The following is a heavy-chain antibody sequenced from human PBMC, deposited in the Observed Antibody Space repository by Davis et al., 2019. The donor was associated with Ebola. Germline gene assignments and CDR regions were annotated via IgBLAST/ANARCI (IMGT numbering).Heavy chain of an antibody. CDR1: GFTFSSFA. CDR3: AKSLQPQGFCSGGDCYAPADS. V-gene: IGHV3-23*01. Sequence: PGGSLRLSCAASGFTFSSFAMSWVRQAPGKGLEWVSGISGSPSKTYHTDSVRGRFSISRDNSKNTLYLQMNSLRVEDTAVYYCAKSLQPQGFCSGGDCYAPADSWGQGTLVTVSS. J-gene: IGHJ4*02. D-gene: IGHD2-15*01. CDR2: ISGSPSKT.